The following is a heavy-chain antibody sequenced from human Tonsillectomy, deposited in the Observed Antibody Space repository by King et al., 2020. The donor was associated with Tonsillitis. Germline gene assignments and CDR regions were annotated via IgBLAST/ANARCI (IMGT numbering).Heavy chain of an antibody. J-gene: IGHJ4*02. V-gene: IGHV4-39*01. CDR1: GGSISRSDHY. D-gene: IGHD1-26*01. CDR3: ARYVSGSFDY. Sequence: QLQESGPGVVKPSETLSLTCTVSGGSISRSDHYWALIRHPPGKGLEWIGNMYSSGTIFYNPSLKSRITISGGSSENRFSLKLSSVTAADTAVYFCARYVSGSFDYWGQGALVTVSS. CDR2: MYSSGTI.